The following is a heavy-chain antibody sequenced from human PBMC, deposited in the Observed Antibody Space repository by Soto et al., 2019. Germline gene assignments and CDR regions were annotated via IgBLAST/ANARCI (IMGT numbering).Heavy chain of an antibody. CDR2: INPNSGGA. V-gene: IGHV1-2*04. J-gene: IGHJ5*02. CDR3: ERRSYVFGGGYYHNCFDP. D-gene: IGHD3-3*01. Sequence: ASVKVSCKASGYTFTGYYMHWVRQAPGQGLEWMGWINPNSGGANYAQKFQGWVTMTRDTSISTAYMELSRLRSEDTAVYYCERRSYVFGGGYYHNCFDPWGQGTLVTVSS. CDR1: GYTFTGYY.